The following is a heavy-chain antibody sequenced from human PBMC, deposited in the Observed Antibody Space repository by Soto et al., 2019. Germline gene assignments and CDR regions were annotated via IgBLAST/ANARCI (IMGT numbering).Heavy chain of an antibody. Sequence: HLVQSGPEVKKPGASITVSCKTSGDTFTNFGLSWVRQAPGQGLEWMGWIATYNSNRNYAQKFKGRLTLTKGTSTSTAYMELKSLGYDDTAVYYCARVLRGVVNWFDPWGQGTLVTVSS. CDR2: IATYNSNR. CDR3: ARVLRGVVNWFDP. V-gene: IGHV1-18*01. CDR1: GDTFTNFG. J-gene: IGHJ5*02. D-gene: IGHD3-10*01.